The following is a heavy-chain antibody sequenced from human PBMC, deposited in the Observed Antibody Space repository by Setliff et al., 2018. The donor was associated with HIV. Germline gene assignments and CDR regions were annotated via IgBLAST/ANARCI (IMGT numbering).Heavy chain of an antibody. V-gene: IGHV4-39*07. D-gene: IGHD1-26*01. J-gene: IGHJ5*02. CDR2: IYSGGTT. CDR1: GDSISRSSYY. CDR3: VRNHEWALGT. Sequence: PSETLSLTCTVSGDSISRSSYYWGWIRQPPGKGLEWIGNIYSGGTTYYNSSLRSRVTISVDTSKNQFSLRLSSVTAADTAVYYCVRNHEWALGTWGQGLLVTVSS.